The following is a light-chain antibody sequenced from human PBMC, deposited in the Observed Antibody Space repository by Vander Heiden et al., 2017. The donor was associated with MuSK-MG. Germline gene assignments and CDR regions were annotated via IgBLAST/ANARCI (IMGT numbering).Light chain of an antibody. CDR2: AAF. CDR1: QSINSY. V-gene: IGKV1-39*01. J-gene: IGKJ1*01. Sequence: DIQMTQSPSSLSASVGDRVTIPCRTSQSINSYLNWYEQKPGKAPSLLISAAFSLQSGVPLRFSGSCYRTEFTLTIGTLQPVDFAPYYCQGTDNNPQWTFGQGTKVEIK. CDR3: QGTDNNPQWT.